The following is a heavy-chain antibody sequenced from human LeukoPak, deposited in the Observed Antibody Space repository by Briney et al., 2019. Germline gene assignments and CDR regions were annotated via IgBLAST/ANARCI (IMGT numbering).Heavy chain of an antibody. CDR1: GYSFTSYW. Sequence: GESLKISCKDSGYSFTSYWIGWVRQMPGKGLEWMGIIYPGDSDTRYSPSFQGQVTISADKSISTAYLQWSSLKASDTAMYYCARHKASVYYYYGMDVWGQGTTVTVSS. V-gene: IGHV5-51*01. CDR2: IYPGDSDT. CDR3: ARHKASVYYYYGMDV. J-gene: IGHJ6*02.